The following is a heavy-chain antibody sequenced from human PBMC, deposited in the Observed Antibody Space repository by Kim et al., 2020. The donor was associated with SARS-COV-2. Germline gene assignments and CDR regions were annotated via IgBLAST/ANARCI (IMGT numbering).Heavy chain of an antibody. Sequence: ASVKVSCKASGYTFTGYYMHWVRQAPGQGLEWMGWINPNSGGTNYAQKFQGRVTMTRDTSISTAYMELSRLRSDDTAVYYCATETTVTTYYYFDYWGQGTLVTVSS. D-gene: IGHD4-17*01. CDR1: GYTFTGYY. V-gene: IGHV1-2*02. J-gene: IGHJ4*02. CDR2: INPNSGGT. CDR3: ATETTVTTYYYFDY.